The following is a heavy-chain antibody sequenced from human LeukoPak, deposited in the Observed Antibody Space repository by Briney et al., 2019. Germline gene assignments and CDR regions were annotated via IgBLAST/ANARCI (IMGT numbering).Heavy chain of an antibody. CDR2: IHPGDSDT. CDR1: GYSFSSYW. D-gene: IGHD1-26*01. V-gene: IGHV5-51*01. CDR3: GRVDEAAGADASGALDF. J-gene: IGHJ3*01. Sequence: GESLKISCKGSGYSFSSYWIGWVRQMPGKGLEWMGIIHPGDSDTRYSPSFQGQVTISADKSIRTAYLQWSSLKASDTAMYYCGRVDEAAGADASGALDFWGQGTMVTVSS.